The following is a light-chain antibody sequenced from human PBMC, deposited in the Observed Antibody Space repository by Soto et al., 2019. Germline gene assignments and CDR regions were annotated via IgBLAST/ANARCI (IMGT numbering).Light chain of an antibody. Sequence: EIVLTQSPDTLSLSPGDSATLSCGASQSVRSSYLAWYQQKPGQAPRLLIYGASNRATGIPDRFSGSGSGTDFTLTISRLEPEDFAVFYCQQYDDSVTFGQGTRLEIE. CDR3: QQYDDSVT. J-gene: IGKJ5*01. V-gene: IGKV3-20*01. CDR1: QSVRSSY. CDR2: GAS.